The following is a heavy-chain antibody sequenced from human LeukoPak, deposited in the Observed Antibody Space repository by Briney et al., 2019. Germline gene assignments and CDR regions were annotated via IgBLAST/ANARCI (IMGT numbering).Heavy chain of an antibody. CDR1: GYTFTSYD. J-gene: IGHJ4*02. D-gene: IGHD3-22*01. Sequence: ASVKVSCKASGYTFTSYDINWVRQATGQGLEWMGRINPNSGGTSYAQKFQGRVTMTRDTSISTAYMELSRLRSDDTAVYYCARFSSGYYYGYWGQGTLVTVSS. V-gene: IGHV1-2*06. CDR2: INPNSGGT. CDR3: ARFSSGYYYGY.